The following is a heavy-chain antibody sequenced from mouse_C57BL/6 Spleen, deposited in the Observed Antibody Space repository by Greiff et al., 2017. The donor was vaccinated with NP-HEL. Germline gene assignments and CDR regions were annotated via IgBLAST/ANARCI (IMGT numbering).Heavy chain of an antibody. CDR1: GYSITSGYY. D-gene: IGHD2-3*01. CDR2: ISYDGSN. Sequence: DVKLQESGPGLVKPSQSLSLTCSVTGYSITSGYYWNWIRQFPGNKLEWMGYISYDGSNNYNPSLKNRISITRDTSKNQFFLKLNSVTTEDTATYYCARVDDGYFNWGQGTTLTVSS. CDR3: ARVDDGYFN. V-gene: IGHV3-6*01. J-gene: IGHJ2*01.